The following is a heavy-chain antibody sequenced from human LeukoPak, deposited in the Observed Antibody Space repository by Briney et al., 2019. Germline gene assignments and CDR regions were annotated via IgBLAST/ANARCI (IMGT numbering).Heavy chain of an antibody. V-gene: IGHV4-59*11. J-gene: IGHJ4*02. D-gene: IGHD5-24*01. CDR1: GGSISSHY. Sequence: SETLSLTCTVSGGSISSHYWSWIRQPPGKGLEWIGYIYYDGSTNSNPSLRSRVTISIDRSKNQFSLKLSSVTAADTAVYYCARAELATSSFDYWGQGTLVPVSS. CDR2: IYYDGST. CDR3: ARAELATSSFDY.